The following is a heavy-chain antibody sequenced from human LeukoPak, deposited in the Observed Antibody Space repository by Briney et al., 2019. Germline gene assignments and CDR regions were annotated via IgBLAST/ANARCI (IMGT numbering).Heavy chain of an antibody. CDR3: ARHGPLYDIWSAQFYFDY. J-gene: IGHJ4*02. CDR2: ISYSGTT. Sequence: SVTLSLTCTVSGGSISTFYWSWIRQRPGEGLEWIGYISYSGTTNYNPSLKSRVTISVDMSKSQFSLNLSSVTAADTALYYCARHGPLYDIWSAQFYFDYWGEGTLVAVS. V-gene: IGHV4-59*08. D-gene: IGHD3-3*01. CDR1: GGSISTFY.